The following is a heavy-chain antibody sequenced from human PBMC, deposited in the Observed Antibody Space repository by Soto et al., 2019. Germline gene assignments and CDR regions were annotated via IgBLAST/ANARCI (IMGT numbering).Heavy chain of an antibody. V-gene: IGHV4-34*01. J-gene: IGHJ4*02. D-gene: IGHD2-2*01. CDR2: INHSGST. CDR3: ARGSSTSCYVRCFCRASRFDY. Sequence: QVQLQQWGAGLLKPSETLSLTCAVYGGSFSGYYWSWIRQPPGKGLEWIGEINHSGSTNYNPSLKSRVTIAVDTSKNQFSLKLSSVTAADTAVYYCARGSSTSCYVRCFCRASRFDYWGQGTLVTVSS. CDR1: GGSFSGYY.